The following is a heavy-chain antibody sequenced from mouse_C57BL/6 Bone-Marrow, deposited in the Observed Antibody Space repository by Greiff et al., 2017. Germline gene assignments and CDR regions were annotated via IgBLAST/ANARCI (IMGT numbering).Heavy chain of an antibody. J-gene: IGHJ2*01. CDR1: GFNIKDDY. V-gene: IGHV14-4*01. Sequence: VQLKESGAELVRPGASVKLSCTASGFNIKDDYMHWVKQRPEQGLEWIGWIDPENGDTEYASKFQGKATITADTSSNTAYLQLSSLTSEDTAVYYCTTGRWLPLDYWGQGTTLTVSS. D-gene: IGHD2-2*01. CDR2: IDPENGDT. CDR3: TTGRWLPLDY.